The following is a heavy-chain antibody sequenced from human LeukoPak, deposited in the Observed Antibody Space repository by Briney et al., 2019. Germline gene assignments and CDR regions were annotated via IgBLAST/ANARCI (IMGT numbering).Heavy chain of an antibody. D-gene: IGHD3-10*01. CDR1: GYTFTNYY. CDR3: ARGSMVRGVRRLDY. J-gene: IGHJ4*02. Sequence: ASVKVSCKASGYTFTNYYIHWVRQAPGQGLEWMGWINPNRGATNYAQKFQGRVTMTRDTSISTAYMELSRLRSDDTAVYYCARGSMVRGVRRLDYWGQGTLVTVSS. V-gene: IGHV1-2*02. CDR2: INPNRGAT.